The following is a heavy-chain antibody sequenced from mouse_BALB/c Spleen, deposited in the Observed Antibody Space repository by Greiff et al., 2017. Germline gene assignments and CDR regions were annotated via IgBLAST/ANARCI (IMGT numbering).Heavy chain of an antibody. CDR2: INPGSGGT. CDR3: ARESYRYFDY. V-gene: IGHV1-54*01. J-gene: IGHJ2*01. CDR1: GYAFTNYL. D-gene: IGHD2-14*01. Sequence: VQLQQSGAELVRPGTSVKVSCKASGYAFTNYLIEWVKQRPGQGLEWIGVINPGSGGTNYNEKFKGKATLTADKSSSTAYMQLSSLTSDDSAVYFCARESYRYFDYWGQGTTRTVSS.